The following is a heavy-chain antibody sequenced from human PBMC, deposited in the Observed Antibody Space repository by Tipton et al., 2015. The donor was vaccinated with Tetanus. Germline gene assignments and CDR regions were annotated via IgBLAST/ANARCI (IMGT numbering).Heavy chain of an antibody. D-gene: IGHD3-16*01. V-gene: IGHV4-39*01. J-gene: IGHJ3*02. CDR3: ARTWGVWVTSIDAFDI. CDR2: VSYSGST. CDR1: GASISSNTYY. Sequence: TLSLTCTVSGASISSNTYYWGWIRQPPGKGLEWIASVSYSGSTYYNPSLKSRVTMSLDTSKNQFSVRLTSVTAADTAVYYCARTWGVWVTSIDAFDIWGQGTKVAVSS.